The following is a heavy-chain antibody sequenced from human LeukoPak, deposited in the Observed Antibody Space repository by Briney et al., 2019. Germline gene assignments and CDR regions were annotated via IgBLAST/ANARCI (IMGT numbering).Heavy chain of an antibody. Sequence: SETLSLTCTVSGGSIGSSSYFWAWIRQPPGKGLEWIGNIYYSGSTHYNPSLQSRVTISVDTSKNQFSLKLTSVTAADTAVYYCARDGGSYGFRRTYCFDYWGQGTLVTVSS. V-gene: IGHV4-39*07. CDR2: IYYSGST. J-gene: IGHJ4*02. D-gene: IGHD1-26*01. CDR3: ARDGGSYGFRRTYCFDY. CDR1: GGSIGSSSYF.